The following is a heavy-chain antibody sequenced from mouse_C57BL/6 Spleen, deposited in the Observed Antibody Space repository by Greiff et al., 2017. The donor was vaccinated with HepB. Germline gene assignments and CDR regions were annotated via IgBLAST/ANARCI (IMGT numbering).Heavy chain of an antibody. Sequence: VKLMESGPGLVAPSQCLSISCTVSGFSLTSYCVHWVRQPPGKGLEWLVVIWSDGSTTYNSAPKSRLSISKDNSKSQVFLKMNSLQTDDTAMYYCARHASTLYAMDYWGQGTSVTVSS. CDR1: GFSLTSYC. CDR2: IWSDGST. CDR3: ARHASTLYAMDY. J-gene: IGHJ4*01. D-gene: IGHD6-1*01. V-gene: IGHV2-6-1*01.